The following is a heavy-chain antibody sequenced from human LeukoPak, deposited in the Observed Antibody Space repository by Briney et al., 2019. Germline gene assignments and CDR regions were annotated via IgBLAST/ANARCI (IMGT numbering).Heavy chain of an antibody. CDR3: AKEIVKYSSSWQHFDY. J-gene: IGHJ4*02. Sequence: GGSLKLSCAASGFTFSSYGMHWVRQAPGKGLEWVAVISYDGSNKYYADSVKGRFTISRDNSKNTLYLQMNSLRAEDTAVYYCAKEIVKYSSSWQHFDYWGQGTLVTVSP. V-gene: IGHV3-30*18. CDR1: GFTFSSYG. CDR2: ISYDGSNK. D-gene: IGHD6-13*01.